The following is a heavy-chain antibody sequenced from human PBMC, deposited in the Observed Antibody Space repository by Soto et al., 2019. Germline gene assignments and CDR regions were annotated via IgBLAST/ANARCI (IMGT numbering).Heavy chain of an antibody. D-gene: IGHD6-13*01. CDR3: ARYGSSWFPHYFDY. V-gene: IGHV4-34*01. CDR2: INHSGST. CDR1: GGSFSGYY. Sequence: QVQLQQWGAGLLKPSETLSLTCAVYGGSFSGYYCSWIRQPPGKGLEWIGEINHSGSTNYNPSLKSRVTISVDTSKNQFSLKRSSVTAADTAVYYCARYGSSWFPHYFDYWGQGTLVTVSS. J-gene: IGHJ4*02.